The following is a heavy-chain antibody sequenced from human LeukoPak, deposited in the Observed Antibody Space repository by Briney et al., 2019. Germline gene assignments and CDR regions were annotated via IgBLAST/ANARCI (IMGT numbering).Heavy chain of an antibody. CDR3: VRGSGGDGYSYWGDY. D-gene: IGHD5-24*01. CDR1: GFTFRSYE. Sequence: GGSLRLSCAASGFTFRSYEMNWVRQAPGKGLEWVAVIWFDGGKIQYPDSVKGRFTISRDNSKNTLYLQMNNLRVDDTAVYYCVRGSGGDGYSYWGDYWGQGTLVTVSP. CDR2: IWFDGGKI. J-gene: IGHJ4*02. V-gene: IGHV3-33*08.